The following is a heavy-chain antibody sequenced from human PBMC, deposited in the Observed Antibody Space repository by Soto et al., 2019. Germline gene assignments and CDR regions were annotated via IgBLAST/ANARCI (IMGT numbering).Heavy chain of an antibody. CDR2: ITHDGHNK. Sequence: GASLSPSCGASGFTFSRCGMHGVRQAPRKRPQAVPVITHDGHNKYRADSLQGRDTISRDKSKSTRLLPMNGLRAEDTAVHDCARATARRSPFDYGAHGTLVHVTS. CDR3: ARATARRSPFDY. J-gene: IGHJ4*01. CDR1: GFTFSRCG. V-gene: IGHV3-30-3*01.